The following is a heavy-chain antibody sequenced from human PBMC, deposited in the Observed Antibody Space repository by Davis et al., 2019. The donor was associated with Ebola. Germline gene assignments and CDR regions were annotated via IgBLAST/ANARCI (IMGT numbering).Heavy chain of an antibody. Sequence: ASVKVSCKASGYTFTSYAMHWVRQAPGQRLEWMGWISAYNGNTNYAQKFQGRVTMTRDTSTSTVYMELSSLRSEDTAVYYCATEAYDSSGYPDYWGQGTLVTVSS. J-gene: IGHJ4*02. V-gene: IGHV1-3*01. D-gene: IGHD3-22*01. CDR1: GYTFTSYA. CDR3: ATEAYDSSGYPDY. CDR2: ISAYNGNT.